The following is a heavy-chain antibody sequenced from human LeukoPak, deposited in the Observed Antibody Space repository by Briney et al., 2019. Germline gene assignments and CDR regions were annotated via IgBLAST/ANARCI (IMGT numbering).Heavy chain of an antibody. D-gene: IGHD3-22*01. CDR2: IYYSGNS. CDR1: GDSITGHF. CDR3: ARDLRRGFYDSRGYYTDAFDI. V-gene: IGHV4-59*11. J-gene: IGHJ3*02. Sequence: SETLSLTCIVSGDSITGHFWVWFRQPPGKGLEWIGHIYYSGNSNYNPSLKSRVTISVDTSKNQFSLKLSSVTAADTAMYYCARDLRRGFYDSRGYYTDAFDIWGQGTMVTVSS.